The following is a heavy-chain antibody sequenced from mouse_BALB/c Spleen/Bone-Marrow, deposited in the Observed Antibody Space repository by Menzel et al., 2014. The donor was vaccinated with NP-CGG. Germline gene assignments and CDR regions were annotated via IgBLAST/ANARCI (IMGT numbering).Heavy chain of an antibody. D-gene: IGHD1-1*01. CDR1: GYTFTSYY. Sequence: QVQLQQPGAELVKPGASVKLSCKASGYTFTSYYMYWVRQRPGQGLEWIGEINPINGGTKISEKFKSRATLTVDKSSGTAFMQLSTLTSEDSAVYYCTRSNYGYWYFDVWGAGTTVTVSS. J-gene: IGHJ1*01. V-gene: IGHV1S81*02. CDR3: TRSNYGYWYFDV. CDR2: INPINGGT.